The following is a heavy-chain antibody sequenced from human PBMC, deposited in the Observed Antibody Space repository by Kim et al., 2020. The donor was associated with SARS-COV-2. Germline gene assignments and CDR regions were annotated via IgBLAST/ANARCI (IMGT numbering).Heavy chain of an antibody. J-gene: IGHJ1*01. CDR2: IRGSGGST. D-gene: IGHD3-9*01. CDR3: AKAQGYDILTGYWFQH. CDR1: GFTFNSYA. V-gene: IGHV3-23*01. Sequence: GGSLRLSCAVSGFTFNSYAMSWVRQAPVKGLELVSTIRGSGGSTYYADSVKGRFTISRDNSKNTLYLQMNSLRAEDTAVYYCAKAQGYDILTGYWFQHWG.